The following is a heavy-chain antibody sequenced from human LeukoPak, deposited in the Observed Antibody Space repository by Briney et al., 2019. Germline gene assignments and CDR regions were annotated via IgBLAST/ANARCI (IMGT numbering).Heavy chain of an antibody. V-gene: IGHV4-59*01. J-gene: IGHJ4*02. CDR1: GGSISSYY. Sequence: SETLSLTCTVSGGSISSYYWSWIRQPPGKGLGWIGYIYYSGSTNYNPSLKSRVTISVDTSKNQFSLKLSSVTAADTAVYYCARDLRDCSGGSCRRGGYFDYWGQGTLVTVSS. D-gene: IGHD2-15*01. CDR2: IYYSGST. CDR3: ARDLRDCSGGSCRRGGYFDY.